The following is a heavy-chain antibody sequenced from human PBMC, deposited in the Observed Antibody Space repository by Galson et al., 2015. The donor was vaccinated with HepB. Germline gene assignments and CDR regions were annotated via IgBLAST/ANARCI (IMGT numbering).Heavy chain of an antibody. J-gene: IGHJ4*02. V-gene: IGHV3-30*04. CDR3: ARRAGGSGGFPFDY. D-gene: IGHD3-10*01. CDR2: ILHDAHTR. Sequence: SLRLSCAASGFPFSTYAMHWVRQTPGKGLEWMTVILHDAHTRYYAASVEGRFTVSRDNSTNTVYLQLNSLSPEDTAMYYCARRAGGSGGFPFDYWGQGSLVTVSS. CDR1: GFPFSTYA.